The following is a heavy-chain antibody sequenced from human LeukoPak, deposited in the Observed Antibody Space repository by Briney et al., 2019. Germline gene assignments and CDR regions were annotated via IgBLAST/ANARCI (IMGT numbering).Heavy chain of an antibody. V-gene: IGHV1-69*06. CDR3: ARDRSSWFKWFDP. D-gene: IGHD6-13*01. J-gene: IGHJ5*02. Sequence: SVKVSCKASGGTFRSYAISWVRQAPGQGLEWMGGIIPIFGTANYAQKFQGRVTITADKSTSTAYMELSSLRSEDTAVYYCARDRSSWFKWFDPWGQGTLVTVSS. CDR2: IIPIFGTA. CDR1: GGTFRSYA.